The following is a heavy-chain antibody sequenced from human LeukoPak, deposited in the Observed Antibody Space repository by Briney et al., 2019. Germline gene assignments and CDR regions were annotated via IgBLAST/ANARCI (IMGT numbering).Heavy chain of an antibody. J-gene: IGHJ4*02. CDR2: IYYSGST. CDR3: ARVSMATISDYFDY. Sequence: SETLSLTCTVSGGSISSYYWSWIRQPPGKGLEWIGYIYYSGSTNYNPSLKSRVTISVDTSKNQFSLKLSSVTAADTAVYYCARVSMATISDYFDYWGQGTLVTVSS. V-gene: IGHV4-59*01. D-gene: IGHD5-24*01. CDR1: GGSISSYY.